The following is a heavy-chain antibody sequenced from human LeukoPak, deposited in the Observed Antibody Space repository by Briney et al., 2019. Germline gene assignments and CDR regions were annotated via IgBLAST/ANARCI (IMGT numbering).Heavy chain of an antibody. CDR1: GFTVSSSY. CDR3: AREGYGDLAFDI. Sequence: GGSLRLSCAASGFTVSSSYMSWVRQAPGKGLEWVSVIYSGGSTYYADSVKGRFTISRDNSKNTLYLQMNSLRAEDTAVYYCAREGYGDLAFDIWGQGTMVTVSS. J-gene: IGHJ3*02. D-gene: IGHD4-17*01. V-gene: IGHV3-66*01. CDR2: IYSGGST.